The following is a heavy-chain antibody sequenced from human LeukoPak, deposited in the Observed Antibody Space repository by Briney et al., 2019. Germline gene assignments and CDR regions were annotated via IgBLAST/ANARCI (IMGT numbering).Heavy chain of an antibody. CDR2: IYYSGTA. Sequence: PSETLSLTCTVSGGSISSYYWSWIRQPPVKGLEWIGYIYYSGTANYNPSLKSRVTISVDTSKNQFSLKLSSVTAADTAVYYCARGVYIAAAQYGYWGQGTLVTVSS. CDR1: GGSISSYY. J-gene: IGHJ4*02. V-gene: IGHV4-59*01. CDR3: ARGVYIAAAQYGY. D-gene: IGHD6-13*01.